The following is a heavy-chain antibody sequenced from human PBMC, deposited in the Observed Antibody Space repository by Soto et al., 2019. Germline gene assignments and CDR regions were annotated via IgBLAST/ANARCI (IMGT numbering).Heavy chain of an antibody. CDR3: ARGELDRTIDY. CDR2: ISGSSTTI. J-gene: IGHJ4*02. CDR1: GFSLRSRS. Sequence: GGSLSLSCAASGFSLRSRSMNWVRQAPGKGLEWVSYISGSSTTIYYTDSVKGRFTISRDNAKNSLYLQMNSLRHDDTAVYYCARGELDRTIDYWGQGTQVTVSS. V-gene: IGHV3-48*02. D-gene: IGHD1-1*01.